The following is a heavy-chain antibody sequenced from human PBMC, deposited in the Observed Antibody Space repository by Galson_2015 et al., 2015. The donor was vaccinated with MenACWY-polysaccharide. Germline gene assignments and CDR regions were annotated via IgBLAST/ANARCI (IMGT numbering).Heavy chain of an antibody. J-gene: IGHJ3*02. CDR1: GSRFSNSG. D-gene: IGHD2-2*01. CDR3: AREGSRIVFHAFDT. CDR2: IQYDGSKI. Sequence: LRLSCAASGSRFSNSGMHWVRQAPGKGLEWVAVIQYDGSKIVYADSVKGRFTISRDNSKNTLFLEMNALGVEDTAVYYCAREGSRIVFHAFDTWGQGTMVTVSS. V-gene: IGHV3-33*01.